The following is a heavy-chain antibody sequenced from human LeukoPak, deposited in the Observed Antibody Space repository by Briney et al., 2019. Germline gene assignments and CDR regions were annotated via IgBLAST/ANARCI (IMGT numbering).Heavy chain of an antibody. CDR2: VSSGGGST. J-gene: IGHJ4*02. CDR3: AKESGSYFLDFDS. Sequence: PGGSLRLSCAASGFNLRNYAMSWVRQAPGKGLEWVSVVSSGGGSTYYADSVKGRFTISRDNSKNTLYLQMNSLRVGDTAVYYCAKESGSYFLDFDSWGQGTLVTVSS. V-gene: IGHV3-23*01. D-gene: IGHD1-26*01. CDR1: GFNLRNYA.